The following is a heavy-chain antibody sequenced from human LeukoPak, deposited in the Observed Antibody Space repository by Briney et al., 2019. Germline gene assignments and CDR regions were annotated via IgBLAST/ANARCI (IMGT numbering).Heavy chain of an antibody. Sequence: GASVKVSCKASGYTFTGYYMHWVRQAPGQGLEWMGWINPNSGGTNYAQKFQGRVTMTRDTSISTAYMELSRLRSDDTAVYYCARVGETGYCTNGVCRSGYFDYWGQGALVTVSS. V-gene: IGHV1-2*02. CDR2: INPNSGGT. J-gene: IGHJ4*02. CDR1: GYTFTGYY. CDR3: ARVGETGYCTNGVCRSGYFDY. D-gene: IGHD2-8*01.